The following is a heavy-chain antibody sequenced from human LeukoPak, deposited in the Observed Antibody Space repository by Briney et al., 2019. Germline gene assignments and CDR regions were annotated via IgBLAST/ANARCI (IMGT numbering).Heavy chain of an antibody. Sequence: GGSLRLSCAASGFTFSSYSMNWVRQAPGKGLEWVGRITNKPDRSTPEYAASVKGRFTISRDDSKNSLYLQMNSLKTEDTAVYFCARIGYSDPNFDYWGQGILVTVSS. CDR1: GFTFSSYS. J-gene: IGHJ4*02. CDR2: ITNKPDRSTP. V-gene: IGHV3-72*01. D-gene: IGHD5-18*01. CDR3: ARIGYSDPNFDY.